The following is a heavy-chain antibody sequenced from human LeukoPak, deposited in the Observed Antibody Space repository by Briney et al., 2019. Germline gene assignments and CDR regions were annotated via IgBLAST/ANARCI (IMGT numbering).Heavy chain of an antibody. D-gene: IGHD3-22*01. J-gene: IGHJ5*02. Sequence: NPSETLSRTCAVSSDSSSSSSFYWDSFRQPPGKGLEWIATIFYSETTYYHPSLKSRVTISVDTSKNQFSLKLSSVTAADTAVYYCAGLGASGNGYLSWFDPWGEGTLVTVS. CDR3: AGLGASGNGYLSWFDP. CDR1: SDSSSSSSFY. V-gene: IGHV4-39*07. CDR2: IFYSETT.